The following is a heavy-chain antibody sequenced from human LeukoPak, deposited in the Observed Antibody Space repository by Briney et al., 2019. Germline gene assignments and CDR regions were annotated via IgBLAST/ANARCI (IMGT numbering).Heavy chain of an antibody. CDR1: GGSCRAFH. Sequence: SENPPPTCAVYGGSCRAFHWNWICQSPSQGLQRLGERKQSGTPRYNPSLQSRVTISVDKSKNQFSLNVRSVTAADTAVYYCASRPFLYGFRTYFDNWAQGTLVTVSS. CDR3: ASRPFLYGFRTYFDN. J-gene: IGHJ4*02. V-gene: IGHV4-34*01. D-gene: IGHD3-10*01. CDR2: RKQSGTP.